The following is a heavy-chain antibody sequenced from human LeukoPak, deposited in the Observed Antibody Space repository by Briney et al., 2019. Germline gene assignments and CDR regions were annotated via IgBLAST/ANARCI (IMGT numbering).Heavy chain of an antibody. V-gene: IGHV3-30-3*01. D-gene: IGHD5-18*01. J-gene: IGHJ4*02. CDR1: GFTFSSYA. CDR2: ISYDGSNK. Sequence: PGRSLRLSCAASGFTFSSYAMHWVRQAPGKGLEWVAVISYDGSNKYYADSVKGRFTISRDNSKNTLYLQMYSLRAEDTAVYYCAREDGVQLWLPDYWGQGTLVTVSS. CDR3: AREDGVQLWLPDY.